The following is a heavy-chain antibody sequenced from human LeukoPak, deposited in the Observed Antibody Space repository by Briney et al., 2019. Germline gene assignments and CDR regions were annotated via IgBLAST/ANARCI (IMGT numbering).Heavy chain of an antibody. V-gene: IGHV4-31*03. Sequence: ASETLSLTCTVSGGSISSGVYYWSWIRQHPGKGLEWIGYIYYSGRTYYNQSLESRVTISVDTSKNQFSLKVCSVTAADTAVYYCASFRTEYYDSSGYYYLDYWGQGTLVTVSS. CDR1: GGSISSGVYY. J-gene: IGHJ4*02. D-gene: IGHD3-22*01. CDR3: ASFRTEYYDSSGYYYLDY. CDR2: IYYSGRT.